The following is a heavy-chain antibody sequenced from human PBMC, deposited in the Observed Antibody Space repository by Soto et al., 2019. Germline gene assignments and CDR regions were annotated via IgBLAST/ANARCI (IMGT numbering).Heavy chain of an antibody. V-gene: IGHV3-30-3*01. CDR2: ISYDGSNK. J-gene: IGHJ4*02. Sequence: GGSLRLSCAASGFTFSSYAMHWVRQAPGKGLEWVAVISYDGSNKYYADSVKGRFTISRDNSKNTLYLQMNSLRAGDTAVYYCARARGSYGDYFDYWGQGTLVTVSS. CDR1: GFTFSSYA. D-gene: IGHD1-26*01. CDR3: ARARGSYGDYFDY.